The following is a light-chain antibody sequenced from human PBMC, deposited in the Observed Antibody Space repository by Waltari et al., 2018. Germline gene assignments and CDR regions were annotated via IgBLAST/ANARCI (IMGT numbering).Light chain of an antibody. CDR3: QQYNNWPPWT. CDR1: QSVSSN. J-gene: IGKJ1*01. CDR2: GAS. Sequence: EIVMTQSPATLSGSPGGRATLPCRASQSVSSNLAWYQQKPGQAPRLLIYGASTRATGIPARFSGSGSGTEFTLTISSLQSEDSAVYYCQQYNNWPPWTFGQGTKVEIK. V-gene: IGKV3-15*01.